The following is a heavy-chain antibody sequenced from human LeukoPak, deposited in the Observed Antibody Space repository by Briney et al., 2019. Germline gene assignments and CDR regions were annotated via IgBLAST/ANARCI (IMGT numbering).Heavy chain of an antibody. Sequence: PESLSLTSAVYRRSFSGYYWGWIRQPPGNGLEWIGEINHSGSTNYNPSLKGRVSISVDTSKNQFSLKLSSVTAAYTAVYYCARVPRIAVARHYYYDGMDVWGQGTTVTVSS. J-gene: IGHJ6*02. CDR1: RRSFSGYY. CDR2: INHSGST. CDR3: ARVPRIAVARHYYYDGMDV. D-gene: IGHD6-19*01. V-gene: IGHV4-34*01.